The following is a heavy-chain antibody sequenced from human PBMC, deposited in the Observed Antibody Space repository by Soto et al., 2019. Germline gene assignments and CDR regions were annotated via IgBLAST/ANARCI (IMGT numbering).Heavy chain of an antibody. Sequence: SETLSLTCTVSGGSISTYYWSWIRRPPGKGLEWIGYIYNSGTTNYNPSLKSRVTISVDTSKNQFSLKLRSVTAADTAVYYCARSPDYYYYMDVWGKGTKVTVSS. J-gene: IGHJ6*03. CDR3: ARSPDYYYYMDV. CDR2: IYNSGTT. V-gene: IGHV4-59*08. CDR1: GGSISTYY.